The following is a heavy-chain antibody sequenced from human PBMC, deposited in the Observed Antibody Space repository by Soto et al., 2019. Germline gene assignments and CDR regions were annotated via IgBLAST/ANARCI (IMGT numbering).Heavy chain of an antibody. CDR1: GFTFSSYS. J-gene: IGHJ6*02. Sequence: GGSLRLSCAASGFTFSSYSMNWVRQAPGKGLEWVSSISSSSSYIYYADSVKGRFTISRDNAKNSLYLQMNSLRAEDTAVYYCARCSYGECFPQYGMDVWGQGTTVTVSS. CDR2: ISSSSSYI. V-gene: IGHV3-21*01. CDR3: ARCSYGECFPQYGMDV. D-gene: IGHD4-17*01.